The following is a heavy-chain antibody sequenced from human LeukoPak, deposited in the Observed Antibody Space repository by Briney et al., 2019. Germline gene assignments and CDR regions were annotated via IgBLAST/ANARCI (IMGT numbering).Heavy chain of an antibody. J-gene: IGHJ4*02. Sequence: GGSLRLSCAASGFTFSHYWMSWVRQAPGKGLEWVANIKQDGSDKYYVDSVKGRFTISRDIAKNSLYLQMNSLRAEDTAVYYCAKSGLSRFDYWSQGTLVTVSS. CDR1: GFTFSHYW. V-gene: IGHV3-7*03. CDR3: AKSGLSRFDY. D-gene: IGHD4/OR15-4a*01. CDR2: IKQDGSDK.